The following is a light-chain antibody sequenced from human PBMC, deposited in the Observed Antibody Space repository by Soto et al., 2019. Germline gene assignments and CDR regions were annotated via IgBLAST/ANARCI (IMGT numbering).Light chain of an antibody. J-gene: IGLJ1*01. Sequence: LTRPPSASGSPGQAVAISCTGTSSDGGGYNYVSWYQQHPGKAPKLMIYEVNKRPSGVPDRLPGAKSGNTASLTVSGLQAEDEADYYCSSYAGSSNVFGTGTKVTVL. V-gene: IGLV2-8*01. CDR1: SSDGGGYNY. CDR3: SSYAGSSNV. CDR2: EVN.